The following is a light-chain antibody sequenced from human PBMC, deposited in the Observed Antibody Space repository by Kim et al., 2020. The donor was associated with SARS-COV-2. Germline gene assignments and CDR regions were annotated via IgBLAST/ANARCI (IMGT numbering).Light chain of an antibody. CDR2: RSN. Sequence: QAGLTQPPSVSTGLRQTATLTCTGDSNNVGNQGAAWLQQHQGHPPKLLSYRSNNRPSGISERFSASRSGNTASLTITGLQPEDESDYYCSAWDSSLSAWVFGGGTQLPS. CDR3: SAWDSSLSAWV. CDR1: SNNVGNQG. J-gene: IGLJ3*02. V-gene: IGLV10-54*04.